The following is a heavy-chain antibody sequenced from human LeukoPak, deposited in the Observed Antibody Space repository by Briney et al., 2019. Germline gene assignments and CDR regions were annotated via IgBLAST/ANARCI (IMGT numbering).Heavy chain of an antibody. Sequence: PGGSLRLSCAASGFTFSDYYMSWIRQAPGKGLEWVSYISSSGSTIYYADSVKGRFTISRDNAKNSLYLQMDSLRAEDTAVYYCARDVSNYALGYYYMDVWGKGTTVTVSS. J-gene: IGHJ6*03. V-gene: IGHV3-11*04. CDR1: GFTFSDYY. CDR3: ARDVSNYALGYYYMDV. CDR2: ISSSGSTI. D-gene: IGHD4-11*01.